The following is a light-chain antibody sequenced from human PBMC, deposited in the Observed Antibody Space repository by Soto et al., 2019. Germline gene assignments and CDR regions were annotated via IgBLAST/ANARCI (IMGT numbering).Light chain of an antibody. CDR3: QQYSSYPTT. J-gene: IGKJ2*01. Sequence: DIQMTQSPSSLSAFVGDRVTISCRASQGISSWLAWYQQKPEKALKSLIYAASTLQSGVPSRFSGSGSGTDFTLTISSLQPEDFVTYYCQQYSSYPTTFGQGTKLEIK. V-gene: IGKV1D-16*01. CDR2: AAS. CDR1: QGISSW.